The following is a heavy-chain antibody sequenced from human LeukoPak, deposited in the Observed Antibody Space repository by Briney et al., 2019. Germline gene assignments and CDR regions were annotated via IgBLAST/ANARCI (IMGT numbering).Heavy chain of an antibody. V-gene: IGHV3-23*01. CDR2: ISGSGDST. CDR3: AKDRSDTTVVYNFDY. Sequence: GGSLRLSCAASGFTVSSNYMSWVRQAPGKGLEWVSAISGSGDSTYYADSVKGRFTISRDNSKNTLYLQMDSLRAEDTAVYYCAKDRSDTTVVYNFDYWGQGTLVTVSS. J-gene: IGHJ4*02. D-gene: IGHD2-21*01. CDR1: GFTVSSNY.